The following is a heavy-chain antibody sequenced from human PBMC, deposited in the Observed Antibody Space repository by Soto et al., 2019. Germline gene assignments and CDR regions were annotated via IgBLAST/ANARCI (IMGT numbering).Heavy chain of an antibody. CDR1: GGSISSGGYY. Sequence: PSETLSLTCTVSGGSISSGGYYWSWIRQHPGKGLEWIGYIYYSGSTYYNPSLKSRVTISVDTSKNQFSLKLSSVTAADTAVYYCARSMYTIVVVTASAFDIWGQGTMVTVSS. CDR2: IYYSGST. J-gene: IGHJ3*02. V-gene: IGHV4-31*03. CDR3: ARSMYTIVVVTASAFDI. D-gene: IGHD2-21*02.